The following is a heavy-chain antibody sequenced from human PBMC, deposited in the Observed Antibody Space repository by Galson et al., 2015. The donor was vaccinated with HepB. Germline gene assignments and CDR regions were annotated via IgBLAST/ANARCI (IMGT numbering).Heavy chain of an antibody. V-gene: IGHV1-18*01. D-gene: IGHD3-22*01. CDR3: ARITYYYDSSGYYIVNTFDI. Sequence: SVKVSCKASGYTFTSYGISWVRQAPGQGLEWMGWISAYNGNTNYAQKLQGRVTMTTDTSTSTAYMELRSLRSDDTAVYYCARITYYYDSSGYYIVNTFDIWGQGTMVTVSS. J-gene: IGHJ3*02. CDR2: ISAYNGNT. CDR1: GYTFTSYG.